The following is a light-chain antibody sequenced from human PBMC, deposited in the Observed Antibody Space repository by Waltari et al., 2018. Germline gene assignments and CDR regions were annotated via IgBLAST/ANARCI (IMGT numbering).Light chain of an antibody. Sequence: QSALTQPASVSGSPGQSITISCTGTSSDVGSYNLVSWYQQHPGKAPQLMVYEVSKRPSGGSNRFSGSKSGNTASLTISGLQAEDEADYYCCSYASSITYVFGTGTKVTVL. V-gene: IGLV2-23*02. CDR2: EVS. J-gene: IGLJ1*01. CDR3: CSYASSITYV. CDR1: SSDVGSYNL.